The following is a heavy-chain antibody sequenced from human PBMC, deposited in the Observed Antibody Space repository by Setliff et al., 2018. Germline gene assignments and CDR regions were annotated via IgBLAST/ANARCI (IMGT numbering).Heavy chain of an antibody. D-gene: IGHD5-18*01. V-gene: IGHV1-24*01. CDR3: ATSVSWIQLVLYPQGHPEPFDY. J-gene: IGHJ4*02. CDR2: FDPEDGET. CDR1: GYTLTELS. Sequence: ASVKVSCKVYGYTLTELSRHWVRQAPGKGLEWMGGFDPEDGETIYAQKFQGRVTMTEDTSTDTAYMELSSLRSEDTAVYYCATSVSWIQLVLYPQGHPEPFDYWGQGTLVTVSS.